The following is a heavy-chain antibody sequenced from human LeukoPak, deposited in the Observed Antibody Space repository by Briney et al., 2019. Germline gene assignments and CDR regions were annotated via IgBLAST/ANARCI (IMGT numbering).Heavy chain of an antibody. CDR1: GYTFTSYD. V-gene: IGHV1-8*01. D-gene: IGHD4-11*01. CDR3: ARGRSSMDYSNYYFDY. CDR2: MNPNSGNT. J-gene: IGHJ4*02. Sequence: ASVKVSCKASGYTFTSYDINWVRQATGQGLEWMGWMNPNSGNTGYAQKFQGRVTMTRNTSISTAYMELSSLRSEDTAVYYCARGRSSMDYSNYYFDYWGQGTPVTVSS.